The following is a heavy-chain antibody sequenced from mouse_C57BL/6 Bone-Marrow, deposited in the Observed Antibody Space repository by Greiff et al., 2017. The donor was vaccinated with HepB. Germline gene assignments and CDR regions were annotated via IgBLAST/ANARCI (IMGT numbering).Heavy chain of an antibody. CDR3: ARSESTVVAFRYFDV. CDR2: INPNNGGT. Sequence: EVQLQQSGPELVKPGASVKIPCKASGYTFTDYNMDWVKQSHGKSLEWIGDINPNNGGTIYNQKFKGKATLTVDKSSSTAYMELRSLTSEDTAVYYCARSESTVVAFRYFDVWGKGTTVTVSS. V-gene: IGHV1-18*01. CDR1: GYTFTDYN. D-gene: IGHD1-1*01. J-gene: IGHJ1*03.